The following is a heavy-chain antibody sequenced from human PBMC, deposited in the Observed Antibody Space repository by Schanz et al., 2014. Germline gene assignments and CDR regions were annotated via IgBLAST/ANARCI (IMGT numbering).Heavy chain of an antibody. D-gene: IGHD3-10*01. CDR3: ARAPPLVRGIAGWFGP. CDR1: GFNFITFA. CDR2: IGGDASRT. J-gene: IGHJ5*02. Sequence: EVQLVESGGGLVQPGGSLRLSCAASGFNFITFAMSWVRQAPGKGPEWVSAIGGDASRTYYADSVKGRFTISRDNSKSTLYLQMNSLRADDTAVYYCARAPPLVRGIAGWFGPWGQGSLVTVSS. V-gene: IGHV3-23*04.